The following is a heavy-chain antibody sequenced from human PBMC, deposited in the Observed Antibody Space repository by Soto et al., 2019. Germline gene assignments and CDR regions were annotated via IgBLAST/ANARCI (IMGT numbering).Heavy chain of an antibody. J-gene: IGHJ5*02. CDR1: GGSFSDYY. Sequence: QVLLQQWGAGLLKPSETLSLTCAVYGGSFSDYYWSWIRQPPGKGLEWIGEINHSGSTNYIPSLKSRVTISGDTSKNQFSLKLSSETAADTSVYYCARGDILTGSRNWFDPWGQGILVAVSS. V-gene: IGHV4-34*01. D-gene: IGHD3-9*01. CDR2: INHSGST. CDR3: ARGDILTGSRNWFDP.